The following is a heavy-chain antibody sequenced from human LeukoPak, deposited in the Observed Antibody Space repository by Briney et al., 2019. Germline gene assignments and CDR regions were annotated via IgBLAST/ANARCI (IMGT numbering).Heavy chain of an antibody. J-gene: IGHJ4*02. D-gene: IGHD6-19*01. CDR2: IWYDGSKS. Sequence: PGGSLRLSCAASGFTFTNYGMHWVRQAPGKGLEWLALIWYDGSKSYYRDSVKGRFTISRDNSKDTLYLQMDSLRAEDTAVYYCAKEAHSSGWYYFDYWGQGTLVTVSS. CDR3: AKEAHSSGWYYFDY. V-gene: IGHV3-33*06. CDR1: GFTFTNYG.